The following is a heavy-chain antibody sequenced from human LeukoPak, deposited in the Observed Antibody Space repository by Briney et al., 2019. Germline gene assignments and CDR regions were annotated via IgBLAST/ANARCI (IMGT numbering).Heavy chain of an antibody. CDR3: ASPTVWPPDY. CDR2: IYPGGSDT. D-gene: IGHD2-21*01. Sequence: GESLNISCKASEYSFTSYWIGWVRQMPGKGLEWMGIIYPGGSDTSDSPSFQGDVTTSAAKSISTAYLQWSSLKASDTAMYYRASPTVWPPDYWGEGAPVTVSS. V-gene: IGHV5-51*03. J-gene: IGHJ4*02. CDR1: EYSFTSYW.